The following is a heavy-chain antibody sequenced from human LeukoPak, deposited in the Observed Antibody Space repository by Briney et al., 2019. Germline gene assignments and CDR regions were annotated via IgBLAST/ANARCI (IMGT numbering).Heavy chain of an antibody. CDR1: GFAFSQYG. Sequence: GGSLRVSCAPSGFAFSQYGMHWVRQAPSKGLEWVAFIQHVAINEYYADTVKGRFTITRDNPKNTLFLQMNSLRPKDTALYYCAKDSLRYFEWSLLLTNVDVWGKGNTVTVSS. CDR2: IQHVAINE. V-gene: IGHV3-30*02. D-gene: IGHD3-9*01. CDR3: AKDSLRYFEWSLLLTNVDV. J-gene: IGHJ6*04.